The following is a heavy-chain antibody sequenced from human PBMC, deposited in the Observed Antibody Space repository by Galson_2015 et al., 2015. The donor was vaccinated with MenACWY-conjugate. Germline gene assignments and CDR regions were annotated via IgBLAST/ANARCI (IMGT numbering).Heavy chain of an antibody. CDR2: INHSGST. CDR1: GGSFSGYY. D-gene: IGHD2-8*01. Sequence: SETLSLTCAVYGGSFSGYYWSWIRQPPGKGLEWIGEINHSGSTNYNPSLKSRVTISVDTSKNQFSLKLSSVTAADTAVYYCARVNRRVGYCTNGVCYPPYYFDYWGQGTLVTVSS. CDR3: ARVNRRVGYCTNGVCYPPYYFDY. J-gene: IGHJ4*02. V-gene: IGHV4-34*01.